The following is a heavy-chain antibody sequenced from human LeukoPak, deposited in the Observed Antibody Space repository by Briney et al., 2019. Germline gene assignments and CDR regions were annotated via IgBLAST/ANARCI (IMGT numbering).Heavy chain of an antibody. J-gene: IGHJ4*02. CDR2: ISRDGSST. Sequence: GGSLRLSCAASGFTFSSYWMHWVRQAPGKGLVWVSRISRDGSSTSYADSVKGRFTISRDNAKNTLYLQMNSLRAKDTAVYHCTRFATGTLFWGQGTLVTVSS. V-gene: IGHV3-74*01. CDR1: GFTFSSYW. CDR3: TRFATGTLF. D-gene: IGHD6-13*01.